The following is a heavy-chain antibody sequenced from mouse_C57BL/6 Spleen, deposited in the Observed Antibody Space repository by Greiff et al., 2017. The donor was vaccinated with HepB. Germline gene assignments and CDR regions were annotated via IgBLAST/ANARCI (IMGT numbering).Heavy chain of an antibody. CDR3: ARRQLRPDYYAMDY. CDR2: IYPGDGDT. J-gene: IGHJ4*01. V-gene: IGHV1-82*01. Sequence: VQLQQSGPELVKPGASVKISCKASGYAFSSSWMNWVKQRPGKGLEWIGRIYPGDGDTNYNGKFKGKATLTADKSSSTAYMQLSSLTSEDSAVYFCARRQLRPDYYAMDYWGQGTSVTVSS. CDR1: GYAFSSSW. D-gene: IGHD3-2*02.